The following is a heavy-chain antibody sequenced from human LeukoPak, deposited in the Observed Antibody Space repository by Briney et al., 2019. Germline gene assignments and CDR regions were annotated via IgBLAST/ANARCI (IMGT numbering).Heavy chain of an antibody. CDR3: ASRTYYYDSSGLTPVLTEDY. Sequence: GGSLRLSCAASGLTVSSNYMSWVRQAAGKGLGWVSVIYSGGSPYLADCVKGRFTIPSDNSKTTLYLQMNSLRAEDAAVYYCASRTYYYDSSGLTPVLTEDYWGQGTLVTVSS. D-gene: IGHD3-22*01. CDR1: GLTVSSNY. V-gene: IGHV3-53*01. CDR2: IYSGGSP. J-gene: IGHJ4*02.